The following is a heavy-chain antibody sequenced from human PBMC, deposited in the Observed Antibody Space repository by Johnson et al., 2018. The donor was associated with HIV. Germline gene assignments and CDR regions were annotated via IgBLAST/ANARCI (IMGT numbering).Heavy chain of an antibody. CDR1: AFTFSSND. J-gene: IGHJ3*02. Sequence: VQLVESGGGLVQPGGSLRLSCGASAFTFSSNDMKWVRQAPGKGLEWVAVISYDGSDKYYAASVKGRFTISRDSSKNTLYLQMNTLRADDTAVYYCARGSRYTHDNDDVYLLQAFDIWGQGTMVTVSS. CDR3: ARGSRYTHDNDDVYLLQAFDI. CDR2: ISYDGSDK. D-gene: IGHD3-16*01. V-gene: IGHV3-30*03.